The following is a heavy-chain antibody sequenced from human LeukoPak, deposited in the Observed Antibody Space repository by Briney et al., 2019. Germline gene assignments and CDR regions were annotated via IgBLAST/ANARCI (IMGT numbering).Heavy chain of an antibody. V-gene: IGHV3-23*01. J-gene: IGHJ6*02. CDR2: ISGSGGNT. D-gene: IGHD6-13*01. CDR3: ARGGVAAAGMDMDV. Sequence: GSLRLSCAASGFTFSSYAMSWVRQAPGKGLEWVSAISGSGGNTYYADSVKGRFTISRDNSKNTLYLHMNSLRAEDTAVYYCARGGVAAAGMDMDVWGQGTTVTVSS. CDR1: GFTFSSYA.